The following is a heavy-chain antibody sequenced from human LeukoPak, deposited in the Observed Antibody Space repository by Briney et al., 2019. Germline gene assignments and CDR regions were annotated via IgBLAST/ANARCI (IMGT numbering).Heavy chain of an antibody. CDR2: INHSGST. CDR3: ARHGASPAFPTGVHYDFWSGYYSE. J-gene: IGHJ4*02. CDR1: GGSFSGYY. V-gene: IGHV4-34*01. D-gene: IGHD3-3*01. Sequence: SETLSLTCAVYGGSFSGYYWSWIRQPPGKGLEWIGEINHSGSTNYNPSLKSRVTISVDTSKNQFSLKLSSVTAADTAVYYCARHGASPAFPTGVHYDFWSGYYSEWGQGTLVTVSS.